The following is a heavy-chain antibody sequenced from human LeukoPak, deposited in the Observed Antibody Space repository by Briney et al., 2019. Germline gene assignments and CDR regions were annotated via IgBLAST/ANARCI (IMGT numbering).Heavy chain of an antibody. V-gene: IGHV3-23*01. Sequence: GGSLRLSCAASGFTFSSYAMSWVRQAPGKGLEWVSGISGSDGSTYYADSVKGRFTISRDNSKNTLYLQMNSLRAEDMAVYYCAKDGGQGADYWGQGTLVSVSS. CDR3: AKDGGQGADY. D-gene: IGHD3-16*01. CDR2: ISGSDGST. CDR1: GFTFSSYA. J-gene: IGHJ4*02.